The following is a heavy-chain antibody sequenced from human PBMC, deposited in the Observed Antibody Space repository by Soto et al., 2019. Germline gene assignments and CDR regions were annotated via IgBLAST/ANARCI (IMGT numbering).Heavy chain of an antibody. CDR3: ARGGPTIFGSYYYYGMDV. V-gene: IGHV4-4*02. Sequence: PSETLSLTCAVSGGSISSSNWWSWVRQPPGKGLEWIGEIYHSGSTNYNPSLKSRVTISVDKSKNQFSLKLSSVTAADTAVYYCARGGPTIFGSYYYYGMDVRGQGTTVTVSS. CDR1: GGSISSSNW. CDR2: IYHSGST. D-gene: IGHD3-3*01. J-gene: IGHJ6*02.